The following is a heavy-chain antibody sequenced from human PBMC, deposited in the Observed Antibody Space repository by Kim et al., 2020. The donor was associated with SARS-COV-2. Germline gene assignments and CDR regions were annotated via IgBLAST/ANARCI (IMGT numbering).Heavy chain of an antibody. Sequence: TTHFNSSPQSRMTVSLDTSKNQFSLELRSVTAADTAIYFCARGSSWNGFDFWGQGTLVTVSS. J-gene: IGHJ4*02. D-gene: IGHD6-13*01. V-gene: IGHV4-31*02. CDR2: TT. CDR3: ARGSSWNGFDF.